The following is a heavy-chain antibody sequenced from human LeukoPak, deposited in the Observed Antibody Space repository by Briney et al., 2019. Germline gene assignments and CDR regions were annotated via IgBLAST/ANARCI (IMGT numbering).Heavy chain of an antibody. CDR3: AKHMGPGGGWD. V-gene: IGHV3-23*01. D-gene: IGHD6-19*01. CDR2: ISGVGANT. J-gene: IGHJ4*02. Sequence: GGSLRLSCAASGFTFSSYAMSWLRQAPGKGLEWVSAISGVGANTFYADSVKGRFTFSRDNSKSTLYLQMNSLRAEDTAVYYCAKHMGPGGGWDWGQGTLVTVSS. CDR1: GFTFSSYA.